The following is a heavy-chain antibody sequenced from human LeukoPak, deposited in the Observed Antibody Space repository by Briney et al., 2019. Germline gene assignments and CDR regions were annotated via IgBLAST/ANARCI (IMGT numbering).Heavy chain of an antibody. J-gene: IGHJ4*02. CDR3: ARATNYYYDTSDYAPDFDF. D-gene: IGHD3-22*01. V-gene: IGHV3-30*04. CDR1: GFTFSSYT. CDR2: ISFDGNTK. Sequence: RPGGSLRLSCAASGFTFSSYTIHWVRQAPGRGLEWVALISFDGNTKYHADSVKGRFTISRDNSQNTLFLQMNSLRAEDTALYYCARATNYYYDTSDYAPDFDFWGQGTLVTVSS.